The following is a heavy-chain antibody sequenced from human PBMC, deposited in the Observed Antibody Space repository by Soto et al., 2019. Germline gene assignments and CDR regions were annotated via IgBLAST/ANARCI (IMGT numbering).Heavy chain of an antibody. V-gene: IGHV3-53*01. J-gene: IGHJ4*02. D-gene: IGHD2-2*02. CDR2: IYSGGST. CDR1: GFTFSVSA. CDR3: ATYTSLDY. Sequence: PGGSLRLSCAASGFTFSVSAMSWVRQAPGKGLEWVSLIYSGGSTFYADSVKGRFTISRDNSKNTLFLQMNSLRAEDTAVYFCATYTSLDYWGQGTLVTVSS.